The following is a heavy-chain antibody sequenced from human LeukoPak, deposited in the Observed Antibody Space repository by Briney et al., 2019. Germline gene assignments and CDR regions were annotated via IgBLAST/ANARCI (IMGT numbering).Heavy chain of an antibody. D-gene: IGHD6-6*01. CDR2: INHSGST. J-gene: IGHJ4*02. V-gene: IGHV4-34*01. Sequence: SETLSVTCAVYGGSFSGYYWSWIRQPPGKGLEWIGEINHSGSTNYNPSLKSRVTISVDTSKNQFSLKLSSVTAADTAVYYCARQPARRGYWGQGTLVTVSS. CDR3: ARQPARRGY. CDR1: GGSFSGYY.